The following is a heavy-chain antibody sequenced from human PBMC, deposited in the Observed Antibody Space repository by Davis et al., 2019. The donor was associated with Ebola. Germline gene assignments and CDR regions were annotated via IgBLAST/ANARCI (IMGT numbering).Heavy chain of an antibody. CDR1: GGSISSYY. CDR2: IYYSGST. V-gene: IGHV4-59*08. D-gene: IGHD3-10*01. J-gene: IGHJ4*02. CDR3: ARRGLSGPFDY. Sequence: MPSETLSLTCTVSGGSISSYYWSWIRQPPGKGLEWIGYIYYSGSTNYNPSLKSRFTISVDTSKNQFSLKLSSVTAADTAVYYCARRGLSGPFDYWGQGTLVTVSS.